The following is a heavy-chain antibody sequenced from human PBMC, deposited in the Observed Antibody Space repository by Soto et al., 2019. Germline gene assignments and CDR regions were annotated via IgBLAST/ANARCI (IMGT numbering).Heavy chain of an antibody. Sequence: EVQLVESGGGLVQPGGSLRLSCTASGFSSSNYEMNWIRQAPGKGLEWVADISTTGTSPYYADCVRCRFTVSRDTANNSIYLQMNSLRAEDTALYYCARDGHRGHSDAFDVWGQGTMVTVSS. V-gene: IGHV3-48*03. J-gene: IGHJ3*01. CDR1: GFSSSNYE. CDR3: ARDGHRGHSDAFDV. CDR2: ISTTGTSP. D-gene: IGHD3-10*01.